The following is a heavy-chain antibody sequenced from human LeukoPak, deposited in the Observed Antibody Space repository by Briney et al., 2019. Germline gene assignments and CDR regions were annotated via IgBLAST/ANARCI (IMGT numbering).Heavy chain of an antibody. CDR1: GGSISSSSYY. Sequence: SETLSLTCTVSGGSISSSSYYWSWIRQPAGKGLEWIGRIYSSGSTNYNPSPKSRITMSVDTSKNQFSLKLSSVTAADTAVYYCARIYGHLIYWGQGTLVTVSS. CDR3: ARIYGHLIY. CDR2: IYSSGST. D-gene: IGHD5-12*01. J-gene: IGHJ4*02. V-gene: IGHV4-61*02.